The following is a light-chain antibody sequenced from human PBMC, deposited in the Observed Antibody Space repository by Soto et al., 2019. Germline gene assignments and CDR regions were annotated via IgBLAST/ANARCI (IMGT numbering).Light chain of an antibody. CDR1: QNINNY. CDR2: DAS. Sequence: DIPMTHPLSSLSASKGDRVTITCHASQNINNYLNWYQQKPGRAPKLLIYDASNLEAGVPSRFRGSGSGTDFTFTISRLQPEDIATYYCQQYENLPTFGQGTLLEV. CDR3: QQYENLPT. V-gene: IGKV1-33*01. J-gene: IGKJ5*01.